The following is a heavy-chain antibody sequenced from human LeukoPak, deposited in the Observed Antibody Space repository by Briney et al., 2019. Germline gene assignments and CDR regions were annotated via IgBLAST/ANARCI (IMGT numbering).Heavy chain of an antibody. D-gene: IGHD5-24*01. J-gene: IGHJ3*02. Sequence: GGSLRLSCAASGFIVSSNYMSWVRQAPGKGLEWVSVIYSGGSTYYADSVKGRFTISRDSSKNTLYLQMNSLRAEDTAVYYCARGLWLQFRSAFDIWGQETMVTVSS. CDR1: GFIVSSNY. CDR2: IYSGGST. V-gene: IGHV3-53*01. CDR3: ARGLWLQFRSAFDI.